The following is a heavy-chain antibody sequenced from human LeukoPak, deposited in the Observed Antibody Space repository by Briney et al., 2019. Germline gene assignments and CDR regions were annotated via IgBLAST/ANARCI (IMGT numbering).Heavy chain of an antibody. CDR3: ASVYRGSYFGYYFDY. Sequence: PGGSLRLSCAASGFTVSSNYMSWVRQAPGKGLEWVSVIYSGGSTYYADSVKGRFTISRDNSKNTLYLQMNSLRAEDTAVYYCASVYRGSYFGYYFDYWGQGTLVTVSS. D-gene: IGHD1-26*01. J-gene: IGHJ4*02. CDR1: GFTVSSNY. CDR2: IYSGGST. V-gene: IGHV3-53*01.